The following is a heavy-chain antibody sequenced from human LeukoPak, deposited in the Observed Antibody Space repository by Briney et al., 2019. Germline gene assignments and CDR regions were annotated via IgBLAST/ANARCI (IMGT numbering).Heavy chain of an antibody. J-gene: IGHJ6*03. CDR1: GYTFTSYD. CDR3: ARNGGKLGISAYYMDV. V-gene: IGHV1-8*01. Sequence: ASVKVSCKASGYTFTSYDINWVRQATGQGLEWMGWMNPNSGNTGYAQKFQGRVTMTRNTSMSTAYMELSSLRSEDTAVYYCARNGGKLGISAYYMDVWGKGTTVTVSS. D-gene: IGHD7-27*01. CDR2: MNPNSGNT.